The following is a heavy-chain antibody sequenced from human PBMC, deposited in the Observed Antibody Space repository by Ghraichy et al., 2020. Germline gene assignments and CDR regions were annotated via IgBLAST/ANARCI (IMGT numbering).Heavy chain of an antibody. Sequence: LSLTCAASGFTFSSYAMSWVRQAPGKGLEWVSAISASGESTFYADSVKGRFTISRDNSKNTLYLQMNSLRAEDTAVYYCAKNMIIVVITRSAFDIWGQGTMVTVS. CDR1: GFTFSSYA. CDR2: ISASGEST. J-gene: IGHJ3*02. V-gene: IGHV3-23*01. CDR3: AKNMIIVVITRSAFDI. D-gene: IGHD3-22*01.